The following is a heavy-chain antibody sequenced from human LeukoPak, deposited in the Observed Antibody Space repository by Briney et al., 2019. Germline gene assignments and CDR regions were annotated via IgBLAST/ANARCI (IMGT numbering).Heavy chain of an antibody. D-gene: IGHD2-21*02. J-gene: IGHJ4*02. CDR3: ARHLSSDGQSGFDY. Sequence: GESLKISCKSSGYIFTNYCIAWVRQMPGTGLEWMGVIYPDDSDTRYSPSFQGQVTISADKSVTTAYLQWSSLRASDTAIYYCARHLSSDGQSGFDYWGQGTLVTVSS. CDR2: IYPDDSDT. CDR1: GYIFTNYC. V-gene: IGHV5-51*01.